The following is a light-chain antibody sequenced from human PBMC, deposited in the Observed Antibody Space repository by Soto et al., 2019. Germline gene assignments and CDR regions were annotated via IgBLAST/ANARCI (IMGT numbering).Light chain of an antibody. CDR3: SSYASSSTYV. CDR1: SSDVGSYDL. J-gene: IGLJ1*01. Sequence: QSALTQPASVSGSPGQSITISCTGTSSDVGSYDLVSWYQHHSGKAPKIIIYEVTNRPSGVSNRFFGSKSGNTASLTISGLQAEDEADYYCSSYASSSTYVFGTGTKLTVL. CDR2: EVT. V-gene: IGLV2-14*02.